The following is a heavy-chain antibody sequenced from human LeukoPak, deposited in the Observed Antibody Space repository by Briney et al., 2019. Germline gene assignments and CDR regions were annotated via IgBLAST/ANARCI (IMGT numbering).Heavy chain of an antibody. CDR2: IYYSGST. CDR3: ARAEQLALFDY. J-gene: IGHJ4*02. CDR1: GGSISSYY. V-gene: IGHV4-59*01. D-gene: IGHD6-13*01. Sequence: SETLSLTCTVSGGSISSYYWSWIRQPPGKGLEWIGYIYYSGSTNYNPSLKSRVTISVDTSKNQFSLKLSSVTAADTAVYYCARAEQLALFDYWGQGTLFTASS.